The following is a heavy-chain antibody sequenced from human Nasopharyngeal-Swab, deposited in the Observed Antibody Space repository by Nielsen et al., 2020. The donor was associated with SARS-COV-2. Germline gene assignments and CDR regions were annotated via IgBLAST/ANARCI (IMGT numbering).Heavy chain of an antibody. CDR2: VNGDGTLI. J-gene: IGHJ4*02. Sequence: GESLNTSCVASGFTFITSLMHWVRQTPGEGLVWVARVNGDGTLITYADSVKGRFTVSRDNAKNTLYLQMNNLRAEDAAIYYCVKGSDYWGQGTLVTVAS. CDR1: GFTFITSL. V-gene: IGHV3-74*03. CDR3: VKGSDY.